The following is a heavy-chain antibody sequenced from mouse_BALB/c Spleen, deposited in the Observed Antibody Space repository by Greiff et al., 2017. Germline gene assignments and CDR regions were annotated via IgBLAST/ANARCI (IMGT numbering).Heavy chain of an antibody. V-gene: IGHV4-1*02. J-gene: IGHJ4*01. CDR2: INPDSSTI. Sequence: EVKLMESGGGLVQPGGSLKLSCAASGFDFSRYWMSWVRQAPGKGLEWIGEINPDSSTINYTPSLKDKFIISRDNAKNTLYLQMSKVRSEDTALYYCARRGRYDAMDYWGQGTSVTVSS. CDR1: GFDFSRYW. CDR3: ARRGRYDAMDY.